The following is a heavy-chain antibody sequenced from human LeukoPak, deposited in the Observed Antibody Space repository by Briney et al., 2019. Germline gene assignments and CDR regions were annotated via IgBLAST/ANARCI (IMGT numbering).Heavy chain of an antibody. J-gene: IGHJ4*02. D-gene: IGHD6-13*01. V-gene: IGHV4-39*07. Sequence: PSETLSLTCTVSGGSISSSSYFWGWIRQPPGKGLEWIGSIYYSGSAYYNPSLKSRVTISVDTSKNQFSLKLSSVTAADTAVYFCARYSIAGPYYFGYWGQGTLVTVSS. CDR2: IYYSGSA. CDR3: ARYSIAGPYYFGY. CDR1: GGSISSSSYF.